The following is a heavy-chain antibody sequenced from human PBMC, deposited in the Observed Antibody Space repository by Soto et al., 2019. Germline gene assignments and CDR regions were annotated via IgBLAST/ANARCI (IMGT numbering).Heavy chain of an antibody. J-gene: IGHJ3*02. CDR2: IKQDGSEK. V-gene: IGHV3-7*01. Sequence: GGSLRLSCAASGFTFSSYWMSWVRQAPGKGLEWVANIKQDGSEKYYVDSVKGRFTISRDNAKNSLYLQMNSLRAEDTAVYYCAREGQRITIFGVVITGSGAFDIWGQGTMVTVSS. D-gene: IGHD3-3*01. CDR1: GFTFSSYW. CDR3: AREGQRITIFGVVITGSGAFDI.